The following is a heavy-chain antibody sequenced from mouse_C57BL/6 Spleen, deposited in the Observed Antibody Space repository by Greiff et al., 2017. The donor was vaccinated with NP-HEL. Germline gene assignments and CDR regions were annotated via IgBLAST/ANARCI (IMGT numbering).Heavy chain of an antibody. CDR2: IYPGNSDT. CDR3: TRYDYDEVYAMDD. Sequence: EVQGVESGTVLARPGASVKMSCKTSGYTFTSYWMHWVKQRPGQGLEWIGAIYPGNSDTSYNQKFKGKAKLTAVTSASTAYMELSSLTNEDSAVYYCTRYDYDEVYAMDDWGQGTSVTVSS. CDR1: GYTFTSYW. V-gene: IGHV1-5*01. J-gene: IGHJ4*01. D-gene: IGHD2-4*01.